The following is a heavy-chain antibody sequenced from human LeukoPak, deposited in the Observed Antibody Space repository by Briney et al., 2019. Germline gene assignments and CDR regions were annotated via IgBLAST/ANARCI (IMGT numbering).Heavy chain of an antibody. J-gene: IGHJ4*02. V-gene: IGHV3-11*01. Sequence: GGSLRLSCVASGFTFSGHYMTWIRQAPGKGLEWVSYISDSGNTMYYADSVKGRFTISRDNARNSLFLQMNSLRAEDTAVYYCARGTWGLDYWGQGTLVTVSS. CDR2: ISDSGNTM. CDR1: GFTFSGHY. D-gene: IGHD7-27*01. CDR3: ARGTWGLDY.